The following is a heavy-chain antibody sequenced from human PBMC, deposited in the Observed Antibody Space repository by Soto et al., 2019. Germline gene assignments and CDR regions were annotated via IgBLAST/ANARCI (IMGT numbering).Heavy chain of an antibody. V-gene: IGHV4-31*03. Sequence: PSETLSLTCTVSGGSISSGGYYWSWIRQHPGKGLEWIGYIYYSGSTYYNPSLKSRVTISVDTSKNQFSLKLSSVTAADMAVYYCARTSYDSSGTAADPWGQGTLVTVSS. CDR2: IYYSGST. D-gene: IGHD3-22*01. CDR1: GGSISSGGYY. J-gene: IGHJ5*02. CDR3: ARTSYDSSGTAADP.